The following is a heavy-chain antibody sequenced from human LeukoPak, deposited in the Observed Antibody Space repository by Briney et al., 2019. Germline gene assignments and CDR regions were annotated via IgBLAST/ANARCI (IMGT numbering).Heavy chain of an antibody. V-gene: IGHV3-33*06. CDR2: IWYDGSNK. D-gene: IGHD1-7*01. CDR1: GFTFSSYS. J-gene: IGHJ3*02. Sequence: GGSLRLSCAASGFTFSSYSMNWVRQAPGKGLEWVAVIWYDGSNKYYADSVKGRFTISRDNSKNTLYLQMNSLRAEDTAVYYCAKGELELRPDAFDIWGQGTMVTVSS. CDR3: AKGELELRPDAFDI.